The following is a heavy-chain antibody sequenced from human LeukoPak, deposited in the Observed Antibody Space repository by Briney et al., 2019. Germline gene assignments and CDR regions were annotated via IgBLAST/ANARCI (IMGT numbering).Heavy chain of an antibody. CDR2: VKQDGSEK. CDR3: ARPGYSSGWYGDY. J-gene: IGHJ4*02. D-gene: IGHD6-19*01. CDR1: GFTFSSYW. V-gene: IGHV3-7*01. Sequence: GGSLRLSCAASGFTFSSYWMSWVRQAPGKGLEWVANVKQDGSEKYYVDSVKGRFTISRDNAKNSLYLQMNSLRAEDTAVYYCARPGYSSGWYGDYWGQGTLVTVSS.